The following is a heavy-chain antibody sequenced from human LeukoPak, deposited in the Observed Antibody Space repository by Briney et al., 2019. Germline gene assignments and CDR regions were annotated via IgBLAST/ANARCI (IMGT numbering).Heavy chain of an antibody. D-gene: IGHD7-27*01. J-gene: IGHJ4*02. CDR3: AKDGGLWVSAHWGDS. V-gene: IGHV3-23*01. CDR2: ITTGDGNT. Sequence: GGSLRLSCVSSGFSFSNYAMTWVRQAPGKGLKWVSTITTGDGNTYYADSVKGRFTVSRDDSKNTLYLQMNSLRAEGTAVYYCAKDGGLWVSAHWGDSWGRGTLVTVSS. CDR1: GFSFSNYA.